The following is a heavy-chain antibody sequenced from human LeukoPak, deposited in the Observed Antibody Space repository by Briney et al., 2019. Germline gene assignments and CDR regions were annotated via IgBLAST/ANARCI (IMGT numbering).Heavy chain of an antibody. Sequence: PQTLSLTCTVSGGSIISGDYYWSWIRHPPGKGLEWIAYMYYSGSTYYNPSLKSRVTMSADTSKNQLSLKLSSVTAAYTAVYYRARPYYYDSRIDPWGQGILVTVSS. J-gene: IGHJ5*02. CDR2: MYYSGST. V-gene: IGHV4-30-4*01. CDR3: ARPYYYDSRIDP. D-gene: IGHD3-22*01. CDR1: GGSIISGDYY.